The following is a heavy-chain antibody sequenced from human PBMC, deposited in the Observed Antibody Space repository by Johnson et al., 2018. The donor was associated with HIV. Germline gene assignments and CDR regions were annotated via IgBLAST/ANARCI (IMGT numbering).Heavy chain of an antibody. Sequence: VQLVESGGRVVQPGGSLRLSCAASGFTYSRYWMSWVRQAPGKGLEWVSGISWNSAAIGHADSVKGRFTISRDNAKNSLYLQMNSLRAEDTALYYCQGDSGSYHGNDAFDIWGQGTLVTVSS. J-gene: IGHJ3*02. CDR1: GFTYSRYW. D-gene: IGHD1-26*01. CDR3: QGDSGSYHGNDAFDI. V-gene: IGHV3-20*04. CDR2: ISWNSAAI.